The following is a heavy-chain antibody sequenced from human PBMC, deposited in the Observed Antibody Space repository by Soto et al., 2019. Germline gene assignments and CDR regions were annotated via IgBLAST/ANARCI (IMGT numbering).Heavy chain of an antibody. CDR3: ARAARGATTGCSDP. CDR1: GFTVSSNY. CDR2: IYSGGST. Sequence: EVQLVESGGGLVQPGGSLRLSCAASGFTVSSNYMSWVRQAPGKGLEWVSVIYSGGSTYYADSVKGRFTISRDNSKNTLYLQMNSLSAEDTAVYYCARAARGATTGCSDPWGQGTLVTVSS. V-gene: IGHV3-66*01. J-gene: IGHJ5*02. D-gene: IGHD1-26*01.